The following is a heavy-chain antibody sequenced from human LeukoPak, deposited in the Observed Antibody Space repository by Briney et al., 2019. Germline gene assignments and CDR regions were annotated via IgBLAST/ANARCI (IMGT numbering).Heavy chain of an antibody. V-gene: IGHV3-23*01. CDR1: GFTFSGYA. CDR3: AKDLRGEDHSSWFSD. CDR2: ISGSGRRT. D-gene: IGHD6-13*01. Sequence: GGSLRLSCAASGFTFSGYAMSWVRQAPGQGLEWVSGISGSGRRTYYADSVKGRFIISRDNSKNTVYLQMNSLRADDTAVYYCAKDLRGEDHSSWFSDWGQGTLVTVSS. J-gene: IGHJ4*02.